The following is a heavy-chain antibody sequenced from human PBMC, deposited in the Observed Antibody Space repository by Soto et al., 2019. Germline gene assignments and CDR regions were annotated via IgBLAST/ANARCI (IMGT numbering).Heavy chain of an antibody. CDR1: GFTFSSYS. J-gene: IGHJ4*02. CDR2: ISSSSSYI. CDR3: ARDSFTWNYGDYVLPRDY. Sequence: GGSLRLSCAASGFTFSSYSMNWVRQAPGKGLEWVSSISSSSSYIYYADSVKGRFTISRDNAKNSLYLQMNSLRAEDTAVYYCARDSFTWNYGDYVLPRDYWGQGTLVTVSS. V-gene: IGHV3-21*01. D-gene: IGHD4-17*01.